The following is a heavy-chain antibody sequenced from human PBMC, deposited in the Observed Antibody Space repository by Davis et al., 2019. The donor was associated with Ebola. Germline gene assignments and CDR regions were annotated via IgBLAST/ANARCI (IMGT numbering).Heavy chain of an antibody. V-gene: IGHV1-18*01. CDR3: ARGASYLAAVATFGIDV. CDR1: GYTFNSYG. D-gene: IGHD6-13*01. Sequence: ASVKVSCKASGYTFNSYGINWVRQAPGQGLEWMGWITAYNGNTNHAHNFQGRVTMTTDTSTSTAYMELGSLRSDDTAVYYCARGASYLAAVATFGIDVWGKGTTVTVSS. J-gene: IGHJ6*04. CDR2: ITAYNGNT.